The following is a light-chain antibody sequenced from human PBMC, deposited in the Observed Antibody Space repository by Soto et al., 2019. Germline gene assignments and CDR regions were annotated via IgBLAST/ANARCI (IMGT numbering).Light chain of an antibody. CDR1: QSVTSN. CDR2: GVS. J-gene: IGKJ4*01. CDR3: QQYSQWPLT. V-gene: IGKV3-15*01. Sequence: EIVLTQSPATLSLSPGERAPLSCRASQSVTSNLAWYQQKPGQAPRLLMYGVSTRATGIPARFGGSGSATEFTLTISSLQSEDFAVYYCQQYSQWPLTFGGGTKVDI.